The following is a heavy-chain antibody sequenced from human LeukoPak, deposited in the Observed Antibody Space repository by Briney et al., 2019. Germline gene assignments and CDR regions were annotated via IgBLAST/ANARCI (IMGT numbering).Heavy chain of an antibody. V-gene: IGHV3-66*01. Sequence: GGSLRLSCAASESIVSGNYMAWVRQAPGKGLEWLSVIYTGGGTYYADSVKGRFTISRDTSKTTVYLQMNSLRGDDTAIYYCAHYDFWSGHALDIWGQGTMVTVSS. CDR2: IYTGGGT. CDR3: AHYDFWSGHALDI. CDR1: ESIVSGNY. J-gene: IGHJ3*02. D-gene: IGHD3-3*01.